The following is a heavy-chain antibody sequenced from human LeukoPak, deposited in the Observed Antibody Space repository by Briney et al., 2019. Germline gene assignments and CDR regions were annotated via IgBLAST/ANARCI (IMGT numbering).Heavy chain of an antibody. CDR3: ARALPRIVVVVAATEFDY. Sequence: GGSLRLSCAASRFTFSSYGMHWVRQAPGKGLEWVAYIQYDGSNEQYADSVKGRFSISRDSSKNILYLQMNSLRAEDTAVYYCARALPRIVVVVAATEFDYWGQGTLVTVSS. V-gene: IGHV3-30*02. CDR2: IQYDGSNE. CDR1: RFTFSSYG. D-gene: IGHD2-15*01. J-gene: IGHJ4*02.